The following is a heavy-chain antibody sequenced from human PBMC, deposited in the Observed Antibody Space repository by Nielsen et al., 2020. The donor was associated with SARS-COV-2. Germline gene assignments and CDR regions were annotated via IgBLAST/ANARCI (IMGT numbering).Heavy chain of an antibody. D-gene: IGHD2/OR15-2a*01. CDR2: FDPEDGET. CDR3: ARPSFLPVARGSNSFDAFDM. V-gene: IGHV1-24*01. Sequence: ASVKVSCKVSGYTLTDLSMHWVRQAPGKGLEWMGGFDPEDGETIYAQKFQGRVTMTEDTSTDTAYMELSSLRSEDTAVYYCARPSFLPVARGSNSFDAFDMWGQGTMVTVSS. CDR1: GYTLTDLS. J-gene: IGHJ3*02.